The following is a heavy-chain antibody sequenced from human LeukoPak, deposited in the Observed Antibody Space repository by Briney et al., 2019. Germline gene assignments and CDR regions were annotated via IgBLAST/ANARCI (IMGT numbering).Heavy chain of an antibody. CDR2: ISSSGSTI. CDR3: VKKPGQYGVYDWFDP. CDR1: GFTFSDYY. J-gene: IGHJ5*02. V-gene: IGHV3-11*01. D-gene: IGHD4-17*01. Sequence: GGSLRLSCAASGFTFSDYYMSWIRQAPGKGLEWVSYISSSGSTIYYADSVKGRFTISRDNAKNSLYLQMNSLRAEDTAVYYCVKKPGQYGVYDWFDPWGQGTLVTVSS.